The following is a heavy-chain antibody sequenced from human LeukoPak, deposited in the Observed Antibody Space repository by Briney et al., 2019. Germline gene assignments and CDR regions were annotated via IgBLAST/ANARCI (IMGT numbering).Heavy chain of an antibody. Sequence: PGGSLRLSCAASGFTFSSYSMNWVRQAPGKGLEWVSSISSSSTYMYYADSMKGRFTISRNNAKNPLYLQMDSLRAEDTAVYYCARVRDSSGWYSDYWGQGTLVTVSS. CDR1: GFTFSSYS. CDR2: ISSSSTYM. D-gene: IGHD6-19*01. J-gene: IGHJ4*02. CDR3: ARVRDSSGWYSDY. V-gene: IGHV3-21*01.